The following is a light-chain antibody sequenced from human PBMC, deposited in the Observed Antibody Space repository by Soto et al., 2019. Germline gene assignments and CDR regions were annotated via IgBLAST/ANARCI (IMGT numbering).Light chain of an antibody. CDR2: DVS. Sequence: QPVLTQPASVSGSPGQSITISCTGTSSDVGGYNYVSWYQQHPGKAPKLMIYDVSNRPSGVSNRFSGSKSGNTASLTISGLQAEDEAGYYCSSYTSSSTYVVFGGGTKVTVL. CDR1: SSDVGGYNY. CDR3: SSYTSSSTYVV. J-gene: IGLJ2*01. V-gene: IGLV2-14*01.